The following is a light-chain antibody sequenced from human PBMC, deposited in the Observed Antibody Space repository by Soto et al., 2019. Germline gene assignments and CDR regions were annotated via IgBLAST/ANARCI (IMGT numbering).Light chain of an antibody. CDR2: GAS. J-gene: IGKJ5*01. CDR3: QQYGSSPPIT. Sequence: EVVLTQSPATLSLSPGERATLSCRSSENVRTFVDWYQQKPGQVPRLLIYGASNRATGIPARFSGSGSGTDFTLTISRLEPEDFAVYYCQQYGSSPPITFGQGTRLEIK. CDR1: ENVRTF. V-gene: IGKV3-20*01.